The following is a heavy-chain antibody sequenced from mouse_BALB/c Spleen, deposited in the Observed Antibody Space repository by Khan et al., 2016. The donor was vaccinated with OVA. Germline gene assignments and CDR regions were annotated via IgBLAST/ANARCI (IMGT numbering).Heavy chain of an antibody. Sequence: QVQLQQSGAELAKPGASVKMSCTASGYTFINYWILWVKQRPGQGLEWIGYINPSTCYTEYNQNFKDKSTFTADKPSSTAYMQLTSLTSEDSAVYYCARRGLRWDFDYWGQGTTLTVSS. CDR3: ARRGLRWDFDY. J-gene: IGHJ2*01. CDR2: INPSTCYT. D-gene: IGHD1-1*01. CDR1: GYTFINYW. V-gene: IGHV1-7*01.